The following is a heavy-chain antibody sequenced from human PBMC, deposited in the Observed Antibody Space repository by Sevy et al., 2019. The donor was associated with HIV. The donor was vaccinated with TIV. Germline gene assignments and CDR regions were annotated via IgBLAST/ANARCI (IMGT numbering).Heavy chain of an antibody. CDR3: ARDGVGNYDY. V-gene: IGHV4-61*01. CDR2: IYYSGST. D-gene: IGHD1-7*01. CDR1: GGSVSSGSYY. J-gene: IGHJ4*02. Sequence: SETLSLTCTVSGGSVSSGSYYWSWIRQPPGEGLEWIGYIYYSGSTNYNPSLKSRVTISVDTSKNQFSLKLSSVTAADTAVYYCARDGVGNYDYWGQGTLVTVSS.